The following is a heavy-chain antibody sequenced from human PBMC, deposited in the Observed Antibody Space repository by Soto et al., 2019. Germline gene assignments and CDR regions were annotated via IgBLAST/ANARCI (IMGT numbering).Heavy chain of an antibody. CDR3: AKPSGSYLYDFDY. J-gene: IGHJ4*02. CDR2: IYYSGGT. V-gene: IGHV4-39*01. D-gene: IGHD1-26*01. CDR1: GGSISRSFYY. Sequence: QLQLQESGPGLVKPSETLSLTCTVSGGSISRSFYYWGWIRQPPGKGLEWIGSIYYSGGTYYNPSLKSRVSISVDTSKNQFSLKLSSVTAADTAVYYCAKPSGSYLYDFDYWGQGTLVTVSS.